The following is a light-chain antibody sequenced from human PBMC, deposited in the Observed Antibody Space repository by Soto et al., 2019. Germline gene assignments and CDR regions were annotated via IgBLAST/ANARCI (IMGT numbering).Light chain of an antibody. CDR3: AAWDDSLNAVV. J-gene: IGLJ2*01. CDR1: SSNIGSNT. CDR2: SNN. Sequence: QSVLTQPPSASGTPGQRVTISCSGSSSNIGSNTVNWYQQLPGTAPKLRIYSNNQRPSGVPDRFSGSKSGTSASLAISGRQSEDEADYYCAAWDDSLNAVVFGGGTKLTV. V-gene: IGLV1-44*01.